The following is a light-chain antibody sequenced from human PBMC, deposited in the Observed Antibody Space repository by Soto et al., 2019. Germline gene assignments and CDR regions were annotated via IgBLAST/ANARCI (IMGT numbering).Light chain of an antibody. CDR2: GAS. J-gene: IGKJ1*01. V-gene: IGKV3-20*01. Sequence: EVVLTQSPGTLSLSPGERATLSCRASQSFTNSYLAWYQQKPGQAPRLLIYGASSRATGISDRFSGSASGTDFTLTISRLEPEDFAVYYCQQYGVSPRTFGQGTK. CDR1: QSFTNSY. CDR3: QQYGVSPRT.